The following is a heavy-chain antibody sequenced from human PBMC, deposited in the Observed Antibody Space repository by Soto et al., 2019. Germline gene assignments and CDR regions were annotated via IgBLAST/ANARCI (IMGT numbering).Heavy chain of an antibody. V-gene: IGHV4-59*01. CDR2: IYYSGST. CDR3: AREQLGRAFDI. CDR1: GGSISSYY. J-gene: IGHJ3*02. D-gene: IGHD3-3*02. Sequence: QVQLQESGPGLVKPSETLSLTCTVSGGSISSYYWSWIRQPPGKGLEWIGYIYYSGSTNYNPSLKSRVTISVDTSTNQFSLKLSSVTAADAAVYYCAREQLGRAFDIWGQGTMVTVSS.